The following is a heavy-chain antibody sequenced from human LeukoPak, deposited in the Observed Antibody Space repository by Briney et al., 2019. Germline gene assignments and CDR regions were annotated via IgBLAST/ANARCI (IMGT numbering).Heavy chain of an antibody. J-gene: IGHJ5*01. CDR2: IKQDGSEK. D-gene: IGHD5-18*01. V-gene: IGHV3-7*01. Sequence: PGRSLRLSCAASGFTFSSYWMSWVRQPPGKGLEWVANIKQDGSEKYYVDSVKGRFTISRDNAKNSLYLEVNSLRAEDTAVYYCARGASGIQLWFFDSWGQGSLVTVSS. CDR1: GFTFSSYW. CDR3: ARGASGIQLWFFDS.